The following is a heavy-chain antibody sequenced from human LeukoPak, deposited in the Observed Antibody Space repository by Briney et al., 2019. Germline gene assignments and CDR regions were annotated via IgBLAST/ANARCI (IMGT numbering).Heavy chain of an antibody. J-gene: IGHJ3*02. CDR2: IYYSGST. V-gene: IGHV4-39*01. CDR1: GCSISSSNYY. D-gene: IGHD3-10*01. CDR3: ARHLLEYGSGSYAAFDI. Sequence: SETLSLTCTVSGCSISSSNYYWGWIRQPPGKGLEWNGSIYYSGSTYYNPSLKRRVTISVDTSKYHFSLKLSSVTAADTAVYYCARHLLEYGSGSYAAFDIWGQGTMVTVSS.